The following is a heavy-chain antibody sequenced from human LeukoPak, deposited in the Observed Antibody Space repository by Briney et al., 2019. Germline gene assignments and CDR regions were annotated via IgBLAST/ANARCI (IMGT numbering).Heavy chain of an antibody. CDR3: ARESGYISRGNDY. Sequence: SETLSLTCTVSGGSIRSGGYYWTWIRQHPGKGLEWIGYIYYSGSTYYNPSLKRRVSISVDTSKNQFSLKLTSVTAADTAMYYCARESGYISRGNDYWGQGTLVTVSS. CDR1: GGSIRSGGYY. J-gene: IGHJ4*02. V-gene: IGHV4-31*03. CDR2: IYYSGST. D-gene: IGHD5-18*01.